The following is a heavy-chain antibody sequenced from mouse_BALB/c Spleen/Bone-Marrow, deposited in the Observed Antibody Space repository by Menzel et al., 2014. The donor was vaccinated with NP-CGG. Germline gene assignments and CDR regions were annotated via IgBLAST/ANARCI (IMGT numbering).Heavy chain of an antibody. CDR2: IHYSGST. J-gene: IGHJ3*01. Sequence: VQLQQSGPDLVKPSQSLSLTCTVTGYSITSGYSWHWIRQFPGNKLEWMGYIHYSGSTNYNPSLKSRISITRDTSKNQFFLQLNSVTTEDTATYYCAKRDGYDVAWFAYWGQGTLVTVSA. CDR1: GYSITSGYS. CDR3: AKRDGYDVAWFAY. V-gene: IGHV3-1*02. D-gene: IGHD2-2*01.